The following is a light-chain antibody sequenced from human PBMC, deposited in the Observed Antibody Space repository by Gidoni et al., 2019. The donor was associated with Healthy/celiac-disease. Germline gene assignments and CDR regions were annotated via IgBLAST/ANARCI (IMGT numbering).Light chain of an antibody. CDR1: SSNIGNNY. CDR2: ENN. J-gene: IGLJ3*02. Sequence: QSVLTQPPSVSAAPGQKVTISCSGSSSNIGNNYVSWYQQLPGTAPKLLIYENNKRPSGIPDRFSGSKSGTSATLGITGLQTGDEADYYCGTWDSSLSGLGWVFGGGTKLTVL. V-gene: IGLV1-51*02. CDR3: GTWDSSLSGLGWV.